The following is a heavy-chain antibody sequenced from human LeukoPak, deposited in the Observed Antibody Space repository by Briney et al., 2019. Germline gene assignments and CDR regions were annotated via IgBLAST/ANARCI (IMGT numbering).Heavy chain of an antibody. Sequence: SVKVSCKASGGTFSSYAISWVRQAPGQGLERMGGIIPIFGTANYAQKFQGRVTITADESTSTAYMELSSLRSEDTAVYYCAREKRSSSWSNAFDIWGQGTMVTVSS. CDR2: IIPIFGTA. V-gene: IGHV1-69*13. J-gene: IGHJ3*02. D-gene: IGHD6-13*01. CDR1: GGTFSSYA. CDR3: AREKRSSSWSNAFDI.